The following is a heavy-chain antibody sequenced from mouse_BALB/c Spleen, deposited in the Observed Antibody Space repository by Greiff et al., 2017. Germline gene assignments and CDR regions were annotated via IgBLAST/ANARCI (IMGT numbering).Heavy chain of an antibody. Sequence: QVQLQQPGAELVMPGASVKMSCKASGYTFTDYWMHWVKQRPGQGLEWIGAIDTSDSYTSYNQKFKGKATLTVDESSSTAYMELRSLTSEDSAVYYCARGDAMDYWGQGTSVTVSS. CDR3: ARGDAMDY. V-gene: IGHV1-69*01. CDR1: GYTFTDYW. CDR2: IDTSDSYT. D-gene: IGHD3-3*01. J-gene: IGHJ4*01.